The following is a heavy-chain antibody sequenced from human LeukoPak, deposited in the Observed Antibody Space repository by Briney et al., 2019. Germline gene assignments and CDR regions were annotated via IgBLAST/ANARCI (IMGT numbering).Heavy chain of an antibody. J-gene: IGHJ5*02. Sequence: GGSLRLSCAASGFTFSNFAMMWVRQAPGKGLEWVSSITGDHSTYSADPAKGRFTTSRDNSKNIVYLQMDSLRDDDTAVYYCAKGAASGLVDWFGPWGQGTLVTVSS. D-gene: IGHD3-22*01. V-gene: IGHV3-23*01. CDR3: AKGAASGLVDWFGP. CDR1: GFTFSNFA. CDR2: ITGDHST.